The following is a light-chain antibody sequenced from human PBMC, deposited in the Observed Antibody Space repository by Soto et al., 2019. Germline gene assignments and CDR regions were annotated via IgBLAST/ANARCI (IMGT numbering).Light chain of an antibody. Sequence: DIQMTQSPSSLSASVGDRVTITCRASQSLSIYLNWYQQRPGKAPKLLIYGVSTLQAGVPSRFSGSGSGTDFTLTINNLQPEDFATYYCQRAYSAPRTFGQGTKVEIK. CDR1: QSLSIY. V-gene: IGKV1-39*01. CDR3: QRAYSAPRT. CDR2: GVS. J-gene: IGKJ1*01.